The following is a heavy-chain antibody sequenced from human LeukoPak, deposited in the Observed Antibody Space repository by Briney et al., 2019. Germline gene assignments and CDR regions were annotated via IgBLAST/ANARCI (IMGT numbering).Heavy chain of an antibody. V-gene: IGHV3-7*01. D-gene: IGHD2-8*01. Sequence: GGSLRLSCAASGFIFTSNRMNWVRQAPGKGLEWVANIKHDGSEQIYVDSVKGRFTISRDNAKDSVYLQMNSLRAEDTAVYYCARFCTLPGYWGQGTLVTVSS. CDR3: ARFCTLPGY. J-gene: IGHJ4*02. CDR1: GFIFTSNR. CDR2: IKHDGSEQ.